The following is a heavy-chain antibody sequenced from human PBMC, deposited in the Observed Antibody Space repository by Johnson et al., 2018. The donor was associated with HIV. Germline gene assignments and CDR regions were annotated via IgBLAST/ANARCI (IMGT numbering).Heavy chain of an antibody. CDR2: IKSKTDGGTT. J-gene: IGHJ3*02. V-gene: IGHV3-15*01. CDR3: ASLVGSSSGEAFDI. CDR1: GFTFSNAW. D-gene: IGHD6-6*01. Sequence: EQLVESGGGLIQPGGSLRLSCAASGFTFSNAWMSWVRQAPGKGLEWVGRIKSKTDGGTTDYAAPVQGRFTISRDDSTNTLYLQMNSLKTEDTAVYYCASLVGSSSGEAFDIWGQGTMVTVSS.